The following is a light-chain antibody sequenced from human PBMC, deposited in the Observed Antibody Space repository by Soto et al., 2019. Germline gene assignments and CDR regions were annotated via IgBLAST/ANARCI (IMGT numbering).Light chain of an antibody. Sequence: DVAMTQSPLSMPVTLGQPASISCRSNQSLVHSDGIAYFSWFQQRQGRSPRRXXYKVSNRDSGVPARFSGSVSGTDGAMKISRVEEEDGGVYDCMQGTHWTITFGQGTRLEIK. CDR1: QSLVHSDGIAY. J-gene: IGKJ5*01. CDR2: KVS. V-gene: IGKV2-30*02. CDR3: MQGTHWTIT.